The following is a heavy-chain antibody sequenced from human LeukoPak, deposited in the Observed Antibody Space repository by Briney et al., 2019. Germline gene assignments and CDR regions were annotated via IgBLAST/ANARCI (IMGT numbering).Heavy chain of an antibody. V-gene: IGHV1-2*02. CDR1: GYTFTSYY. CDR3: ARDFLGSGYSYVGNWFDP. CDR2: INPNSGGT. D-gene: IGHD5-18*01. Sequence: ASVKVSCKASGYTFTSYYMHWVRQAPGQGLEWMGWINPNSGGTNYAQKFQGRVTMTRDTSISTAYMELSRLRSDDTAVYYCARDFLGSGYSYVGNWFDPWGQGTLVTVSS. J-gene: IGHJ5*02.